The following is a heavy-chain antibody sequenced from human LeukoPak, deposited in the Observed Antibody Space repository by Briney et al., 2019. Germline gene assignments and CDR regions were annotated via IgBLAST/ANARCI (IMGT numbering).Heavy chain of an antibody. V-gene: IGHV3-15*05. CDR1: GCSFSRAW. J-gene: IGHJ4*02. CDR3: TTVTLRPVGL. CDR2: IKSKSDGGTT. D-gene: IGHD3-10*01. Sequence: GGSLRLSCAASGCSFSRAWMSWVRQAPGKGLEWVGRIKSKSDGGTTDYAAPVKGRFTISRDDSKNTLFLQVNSLKIEDTAVYYCTTVTLRPVGLWGQGTLVTVSS.